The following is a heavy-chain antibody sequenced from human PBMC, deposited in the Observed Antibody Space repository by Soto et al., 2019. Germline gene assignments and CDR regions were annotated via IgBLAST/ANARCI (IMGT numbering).Heavy chain of an antibody. CDR3: XRXXXXXXXXVDY. Sequence: QVQLVQSGAEVKKPGASVKVSCKASGYTFNSYGISWVRQAPGQGLEWMGWISAYNGNTNYVQKVQGRVTMTTDTSTSTAYMELRSLRSDDXAXYYXXRXXXXXXXXVDYWGQGTLVTVSS. CDR2: ISAYNGNT. V-gene: IGHV1-18*01. CDR1: GYTFNSYG. J-gene: IGHJ4*02.